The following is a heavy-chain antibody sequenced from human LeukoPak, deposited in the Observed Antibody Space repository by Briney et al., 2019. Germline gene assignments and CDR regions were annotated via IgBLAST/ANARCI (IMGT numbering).Heavy chain of an antibody. D-gene: IGHD6-13*01. CDR1: GFTFSTYS. CDR2: ISSSSSTI. J-gene: IGHJ4*02. V-gene: IGHV3-48*01. CDR3: ARGRYSSRSGGYYFDF. Sequence: GGSLRLSCAASGFTFSTYSMNWVRQAPGKGLEWVSYISSSSSTIYYADSVKGRFTISRDNAKNSLYLQMNSLRAEDTAVYYCARGRYSSRSGGYYFDFWGQGTLVTVSS.